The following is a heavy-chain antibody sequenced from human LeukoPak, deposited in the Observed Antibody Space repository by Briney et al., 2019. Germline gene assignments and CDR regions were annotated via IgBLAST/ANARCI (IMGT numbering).Heavy chain of an antibody. V-gene: IGHV4-61*02. CDR1: GGSISSGSYY. Sequence: SETLSLTCTVSGGSISSGSYYWSWIRQPAGKGLEWIGRIYTSGSTNYNPSLKSRVTISVDRSKNQFSLKLSSVTAADTAVYYCANGSGSRAHNWFDPWGQGTLVTVSS. J-gene: IGHJ5*02. CDR2: IYTSGST. D-gene: IGHD3-10*01. CDR3: ANGSGSRAHNWFDP.